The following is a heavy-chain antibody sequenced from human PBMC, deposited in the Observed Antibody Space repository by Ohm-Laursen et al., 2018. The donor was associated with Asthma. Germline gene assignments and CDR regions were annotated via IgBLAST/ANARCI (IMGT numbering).Heavy chain of an antibody. CDR1: GFTFSSYG. CDR3: ARDVMEWYLPAFDF. J-gene: IGHJ4*02. D-gene: IGHD3-3*01. Sequence: SLRLSCTASGFTFSSYGMHWVRQAPGKGLEWVAVGGSYYDGGLKYYADSVNGRFTVSRDDYKNTLYLQMNSLRPDDTAVYYCARDVMEWYLPAFDFWGQGTLVTVSS. CDR2: GGSYYDGGLK. V-gene: IGHV3-30*03.